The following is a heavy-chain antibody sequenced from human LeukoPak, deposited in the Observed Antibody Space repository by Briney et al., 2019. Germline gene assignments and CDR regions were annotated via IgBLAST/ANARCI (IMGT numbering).Heavy chain of an antibody. D-gene: IGHD3-10*01. CDR3: AKDRGYYGSGSYSYYFDY. CDR2: ISASGGNT. J-gene: IGHJ4*02. Sequence: PGGSLRLSCAASGFTFSGYVMTWVRQAPGKGLEWVSAISASGGNTYYADSVKGRFTISRDNSKNTLSLQMNSLRAEDTAVYYCAKDRGYYGSGSYSYYFDYWGQGTLVTVSS. CDR1: GFTFSGYV. V-gene: IGHV3-23*01.